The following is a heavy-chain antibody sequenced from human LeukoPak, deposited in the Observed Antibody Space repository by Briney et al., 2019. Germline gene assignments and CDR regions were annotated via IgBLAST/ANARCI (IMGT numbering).Heavy chain of an antibody. J-gene: IGHJ5*02. Sequence: SETLSLTCTVSGGSISSSSKYWGWIRQPPGKGLEWIGSKYYSGNTYYNPSLKSRVTISVDTSKNQFSLKLSSVTAADTAVYYCARHSHYCSSTSCYLDWFDPWGQGTLVTVSS. D-gene: IGHD2-2*01. CDR3: ARHSHYCSSTSCYLDWFDP. V-gene: IGHV4-39*01. CDR1: GGSISSSSKY. CDR2: KYYSGNT.